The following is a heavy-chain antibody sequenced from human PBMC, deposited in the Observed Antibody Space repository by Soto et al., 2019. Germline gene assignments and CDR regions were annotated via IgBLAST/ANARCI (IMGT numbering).Heavy chain of an antibody. J-gene: IGHJ4*02. CDR1: GFTFSSYA. D-gene: IGHD5-18*01. Sequence: EVQLLESGGGLVQPGGSLRLSCAASGFTFSSYAMSWVRQAPGKGLEWVSSISGSDGSTYYADSVKGRFTISRDNSXXTLYLQMNSLRAEDTAVYYCAKGEDVNTAMGHFDYWGQGNLVTVSS. CDR3: AKGEDVNTAMGHFDY. CDR2: ISGSDGST. V-gene: IGHV3-23*01.